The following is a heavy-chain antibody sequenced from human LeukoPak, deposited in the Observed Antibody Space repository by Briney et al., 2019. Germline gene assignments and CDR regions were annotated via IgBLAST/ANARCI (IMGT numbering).Heavy chain of an antibody. D-gene: IGHD1-26*01. CDR3: AKSEGELAARNFDY. CDR2: ISSSSSYI. Sequence: GGSLRLSCAASGFTFSSYSMNWVRQAPGKGLEWVSSISSSSSYIYYADSVKGRFTISKDNAKSSLYLQMNSLRAEDTAVYYCAKSEGELAARNFDYWGQETLVTVSS. J-gene: IGHJ4*02. V-gene: IGHV3-21*01. CDR1: GFTFSSYS.